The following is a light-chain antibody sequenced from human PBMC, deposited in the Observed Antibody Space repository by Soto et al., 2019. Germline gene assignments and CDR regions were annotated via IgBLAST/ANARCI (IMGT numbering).Light chain of an antibody. CDR1: SSDVGGYNF. V-gene: IGLV2-14*01. CDR2: EVS. CDR3: SSYTSNSSLVV. J-gene: IGLJ2*01. Sequence: QSVLTQPASVSGSPGQSITISCTGTSSDVGGYNFVFWYQQHPGKAPKLMIYEVSNRPSGVSNRFSASKSGNTASLTISGLQAEDEADYYCSSYTSNSSLVVFGGGTKLTVL.